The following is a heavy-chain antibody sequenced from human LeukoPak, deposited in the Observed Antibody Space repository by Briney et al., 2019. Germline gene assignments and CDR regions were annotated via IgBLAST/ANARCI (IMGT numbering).Heavy chain of an antibody. Sequence: PGGSLRLSCAASGFTFSSYWMSWVRQAPGKGLEWVANIKQDGSEKYYVDSVKGRFTISRDNAKNSLYLQMNSLRADDTAVYYCARDPVASPLVAFDIWGQGTMVTVSS. D-gene: IGHD2-21*01. V-gene: IGHV3-7*01. CDR2: IKQDGSEK. J-gene: IGHJ3*02. CDR3: ARDPVASPLVAFDI. CDR1: GFTFSSYW.